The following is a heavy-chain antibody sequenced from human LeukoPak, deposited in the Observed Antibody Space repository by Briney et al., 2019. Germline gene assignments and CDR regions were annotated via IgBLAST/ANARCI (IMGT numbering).Heavy chain of an antibody. V-gene: IGHV4-4*07. CDR3: ARGPLTVTRGFDP. CDR1: GDSISRYY. D-gene: IGHD4-17*01. J-gene: IGHJ5*02. CDR2: IYTSGST. Sequence: SETLSLTCTVSGDSISRYYWSWIRQPAGKGLEWIGRIYTSGSTNYNPSLKSRVTMSVDTSKNQFSLKLSSVTAADTAVYYCARGPLTVTRGFDPWGQGTLVTVSS.